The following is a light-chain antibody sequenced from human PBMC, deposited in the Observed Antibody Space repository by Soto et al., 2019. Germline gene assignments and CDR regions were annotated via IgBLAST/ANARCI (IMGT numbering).Light chain of an antibody. J-gene: IGLJ2*01. CDR1: SSNIGAGYD. CDR3: QSYDSSLSGSL. CDR2: GNS. Sequence: QSVLTQPPSVSGAPGQRVTISCTRSSSNIGAGYDVHWYQQLPGTAPKLLIYGNSNRPSGVPDRFSGSKSGTSASLAITGLQAEDEADYYCQSYDSSLSGSLFGGGTKVTVL. V-gene: IGLV1-40*01.